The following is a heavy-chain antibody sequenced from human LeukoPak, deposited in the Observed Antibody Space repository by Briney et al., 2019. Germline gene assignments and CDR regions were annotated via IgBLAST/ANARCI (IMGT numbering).Heavy chain of an antibody. V-gene: IGHV3-23*01. D-gene: IGHD3-16*02. CDR3: AKGSYRYYYFDY. CDR1: EVSFSSNA. CDR2: ISASSDFS. Sequence: PGGSLRLSCAASEVSFSSNAMSWVRQAPGKGLEWVSGISASSDFSFYADSVRGRFSISRDNSRNTLYLQMNSLRAEDTAVYYCAKGSYRYYYFDYWGQGTLVTVSS. J-gene: IGHJ4*02.